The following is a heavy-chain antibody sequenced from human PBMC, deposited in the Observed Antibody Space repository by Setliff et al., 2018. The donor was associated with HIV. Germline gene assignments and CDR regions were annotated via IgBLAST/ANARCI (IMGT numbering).Heavy chain of an antibody. CDR2: IYYSGSP. V-gene: IGHV4-59*01. J-gene: IGHJ4*02. CDR1: GGSISNYY. Sequence: PSETLSLTCTVSGGSISNYYWSWIRQPPGKELEWIGYIYYSGSPNYNPSLKSRVTISVDTSKNRFSLNLSSVTAADTAVYYCARATTTPIAGMLAPPPDYWGQGTLVTVSS. CDR3: ARATTTPIAGMLAPPPDY. D-gene: IGHD6-13*01.